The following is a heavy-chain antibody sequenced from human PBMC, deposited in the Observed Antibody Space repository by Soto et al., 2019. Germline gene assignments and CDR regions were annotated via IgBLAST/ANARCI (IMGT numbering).Heavy chain of an antibody. J-gene: IGHJ4*02. D-gene: IGHD3-10*01. CDR1: GYTFSTYG. Sequence: QVQLVQSETEVAEPGASVRLSCKTSGYTFSTYGLSWVRQAPGQGLEWMGWTVAISESTIYAQKFQGRVTVTTDRSAHTGYLELSRLTSDDTALYYCARVAGYGSGSRHFDNWGQGTLVTVSS. CDR2: TVAISEST. V-gene: IGHV1-18*01. CDR3: ARVAGYGSGSRHFDN.